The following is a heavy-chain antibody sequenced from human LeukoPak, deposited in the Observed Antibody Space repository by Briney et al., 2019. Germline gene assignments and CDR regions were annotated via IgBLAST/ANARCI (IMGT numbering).Heavy chain of an antibody. CDR3: ASGVVPAAIGWNWFDP. CDR1: GYTFTGYY. J-gene: IGHJ5*02. V-gene: IGHV1-2*02. D-gene: IGHD2-2*01. CDR2: INPNSGGT. Sequence: ASVKVSCKASGYTFTGYYMHWVRQAPGQGLEWMGWINPNSGGTNYAQKFQGRVTMTRDTSINTAYMELSRLRSVDAAVYYCASGVVPAAIGWNWFDPWGQGTLVTVSS.